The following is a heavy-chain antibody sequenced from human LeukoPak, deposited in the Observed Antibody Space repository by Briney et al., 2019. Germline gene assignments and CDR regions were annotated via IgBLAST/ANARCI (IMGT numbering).Heavy chain of an antibody. V-gene: IGHV3-7*01. J-gene: IGHJ4*02. Sequence: GGSLRLSCAASGFTFNSYWMSWVRQAPGKGLEWVAHIKQDGNEKYYADSVKGRFTIFRDNAMKSLDLQMTSLSAEDTAVYYCARGGDIVIMIYGWGLDSWGQGTLVAVSS. CDR3: ARGGDIVIMIYGWGLDS. CDR2: IKQDGNEK. D-gene: IGHD2-8*01. CDR1: GFTFNSYW.